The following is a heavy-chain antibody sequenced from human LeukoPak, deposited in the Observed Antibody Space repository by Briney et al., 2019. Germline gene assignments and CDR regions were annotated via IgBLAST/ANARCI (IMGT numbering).Heavy chain of an antibody. CDR2: IASDGSHT. V-gene: IGHV3-30-3*01. CDR1: GFTLSNYF. CDR3: ARERQDTVIHSGAFDI. Sequence: GGSLRLSCAASGFTLSNYFMHWVRQAPGKGLEWVAEIASDGSHTFYVESVKGRFTISRDNSKNTLYSQMNSLGPEDTAVYFCARERQDTVIHSGAFDIWGQGTMLTVSS. J-gene: IGHJ3*02. D-gene: IGHD3-10*01.